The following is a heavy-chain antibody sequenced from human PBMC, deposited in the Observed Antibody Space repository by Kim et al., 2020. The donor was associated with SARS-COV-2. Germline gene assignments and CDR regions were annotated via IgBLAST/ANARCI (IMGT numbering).Heavy chain of an antibody. CDR3: ARAPNWLLQMDY. CDR1: GYTFTGYY. J-gene: IGHJ4*02. V-gene: IGHV1-2*04. Sequence: ASVKVSCKASGYTFTGYYMHWVRQAPGQGLEWMGWINPNSGGTNYAQKFQGWVTMTRDTSISTAYMELSRLRSDDTAVYYCARAPNWLLQMDYWGQGTLVTVSS. D-gene: IGHD3-9*01. CDR2: INPNSGGT.